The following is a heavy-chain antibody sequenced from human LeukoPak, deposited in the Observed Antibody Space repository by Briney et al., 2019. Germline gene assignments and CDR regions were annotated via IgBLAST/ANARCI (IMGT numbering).Heavy chain of an antibody. CDR2: IRYDGSNK. V-gene: IGHV3-30*02. D-gene: IGHD2-2*02. CDR1: GFTFSSYG. CDR3: ANSDCSSTSCYTSPRAFDI. Sequence: HPGGSLRLSCAASGFTFSSYGMHWVRQAPGKGLEWVAFIRYDGSNKYYADSVKGRFTISRDNSKNTLYLQMNSLRAEDTAVYYCANSDCSSTSCYTSPRAFDIWGQGTMVTVSS. J-gene: IGHJ3*02.